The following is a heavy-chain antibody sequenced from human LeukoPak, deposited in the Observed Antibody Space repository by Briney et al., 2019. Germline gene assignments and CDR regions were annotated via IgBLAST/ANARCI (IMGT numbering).Heavy chain of an antibody. Sequence: GGSLRLSCATSGFTFRNYGMAWVRQAPGKGLEWVSSIHTTGGKTYYAESVKGRFTISRDNSKNTLYLQMNSLRAEDTAVYYCARVHGAYPFDYWGQGTLVTVSS. CDR2: IHTTGGKT. D-gene: IGHD4/OR15-4a*01. CDR1: GFTFRNYG. V-gene: IGHV3-23*01. CDR3: ARVHGAYPFDY. J-gene: IGHJ4*02.